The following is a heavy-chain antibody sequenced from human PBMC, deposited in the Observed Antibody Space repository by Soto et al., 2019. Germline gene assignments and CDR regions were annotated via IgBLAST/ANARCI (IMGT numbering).Heavy chain of an antibody. D-gene: IGHD2-2*01. V-gene: IGHV4-39*01. CDR3: ARLHCDSPTCAPLAP. CDR1: GGSINDDTYY. Sequence: QLQLQESGPGLVKPSETLSLTCTVSGGSINDDTYYWGWIRQPPGKGLEWIGSIYYSGTSSYNPSLKSRATMPADTSKKKLPLSLRSVPPADTAVYYCARLHCDSPTCAPLAPWGQGPLVIVSS. CDR2: IYYSGTS. J-gene: IGHJ5*02.